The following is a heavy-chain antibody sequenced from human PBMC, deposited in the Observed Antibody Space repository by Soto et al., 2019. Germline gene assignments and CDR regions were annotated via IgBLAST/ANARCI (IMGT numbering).Heavy chain of an antibody. J-gene: IGHJ6*02. D-gene: IGHD6-13*01. CDR2: ISADTDNR. CDR1: GYNFTDYG. V-gene: IGHV1-18*01. CDR3: AREGQQVPQEIYYYFYGMDV. Sequence: ASVKVSCKASGYNFTDYGISWVRQAPGQGLEWMGWISADTDNRKYAQKFQGRPTMTTDTSTSTAYMELRSLRSDDSAVFYCAREGQQVPQEIYYYFYGMDVWGQGTTVTVSS.